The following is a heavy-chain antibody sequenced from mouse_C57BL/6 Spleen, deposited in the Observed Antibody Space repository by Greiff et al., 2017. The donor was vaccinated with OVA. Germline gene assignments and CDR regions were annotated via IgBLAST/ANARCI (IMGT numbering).Heavy chain of an antibody. CDR2: IDPETGGT. D-gene: IGHD1-1*01. CDR3: TREEITTVVAPFDY. Sequence: VQLQESGAELVRPGASVTLSCQASGYTFTDYEMHWVKQTPVHGLEWIGAIDPETGGTASNQKFKGKAILTADKSSSTAYMELRSLTSEDSAVYYCTREEITTVVAPFDYWGQGTTLTVSS. V-gene: IGHV1-15*01. J-gene: IGHJ2*01. CDR1: GYTFTDYE.